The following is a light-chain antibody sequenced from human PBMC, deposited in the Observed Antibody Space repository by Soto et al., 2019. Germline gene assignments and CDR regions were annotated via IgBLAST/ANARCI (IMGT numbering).Light chain of an antibody. Sequence: EIVLTQSPGILSSSPGERATLSCRASQSVRNNYLAWYQQKPGQAPRLLIFGASIRATGIPDRFSGSGSGTDFTLTISSLEPEDFAVFYCHQYDGAPHTFGQGTKLELK. J-gene: IGKJ2*01. CDR3: HQYDGAPHT. CDR1: QSVRNNY. V-gene: IGKV3-20*01. CDR2: GAS.